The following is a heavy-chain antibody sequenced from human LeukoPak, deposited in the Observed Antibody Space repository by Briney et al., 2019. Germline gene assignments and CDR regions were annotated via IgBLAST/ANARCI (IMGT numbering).Heavy chain of an antibody. CDR1: GGSISSGDYY. V-gene: IGHV4-30-4*08. J-gene: IGHJ4*02. D-gene: IGHD5-12*01. CDR2: IYYSGST. Sequence: PSQTLSLTCTVSGGSISSGDYYWSWIRQPPGKGLEWIGYIYYSGSTYYNPSLKSRVTISVDTSKNQFSLKLSSVTAADTAVYYCARDRGGYDNFDYWGQGTLVTVSS. CDR3: ARDRGGYDNFDY.